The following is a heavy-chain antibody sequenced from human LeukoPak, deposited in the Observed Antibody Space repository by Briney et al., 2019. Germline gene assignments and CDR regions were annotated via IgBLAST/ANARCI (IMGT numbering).Heavy chain of an antibody. D-gene: IGHD1-14*01. CDR2: ITNSGDST. CDR3: TKDYCGKIFSAV. J-gene: IGHJ6*02. CDR1: GFTFSAFG. Sequence: GGSLRLSCAASGFTFSAFGMNWVRQAPGKGLEWVSTITNSGDSTYYVDSVKGRFTISRDNSKNTLYLQMNSLRAEDTAKYYFTKDYCGKIFSAVWGQGTTVTVSS. V-gene: IGHV3-23*01.